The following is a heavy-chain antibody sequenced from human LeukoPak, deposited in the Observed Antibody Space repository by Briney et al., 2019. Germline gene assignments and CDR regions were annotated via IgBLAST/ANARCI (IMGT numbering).Heavy chain of an antibody. Sequence: GGSLRLSCVASGFPFSSYAMHWVRQAPGKGLEWVAVISYDGSNKYYADSVKGRFTISRDNSKNTLYLQMNSLRAEDTAVYYCARDQEDYYDSSGFHHGFDYWGQGTLVTVSS. V-gene: IGHV3-30-3*01. CDR3: ARDQEDYYDSSGFHHGFDY. J-gene: IGHJ4*02. CDR2: ISYDGSNK. D-gene: IGHD3-22*01. CDR1: GFPFSSYA.